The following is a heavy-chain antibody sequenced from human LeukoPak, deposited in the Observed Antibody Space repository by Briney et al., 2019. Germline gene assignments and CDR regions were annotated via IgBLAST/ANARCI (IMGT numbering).Heavy chain of an antibody. D-gene: IGHD5-24*01. CDR1: GYTFTSYY. CDR2: INPSGGST. Sequence: ASVKVSCKGSGYTFTSYYMHWVRQPPGQELEWMGIINPSGGSTSYAPKFQGRVTMTRDTSPSTVYMELSSLRSEGTAVYYCARDSGRWRPAYYMDVWGKGTTVTVSS. CDR3: ARDSGRWRPAYYMDV. J-gene: IGHJ6*03. V-gene: IGHV1-46*01.